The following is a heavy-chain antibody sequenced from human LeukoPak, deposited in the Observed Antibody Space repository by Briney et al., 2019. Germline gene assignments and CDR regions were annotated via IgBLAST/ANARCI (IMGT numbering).Heavy chain of an antibody. CDR3: ARDYCRDGVCHGLSAFDI. CDR1: GFTFTTYP. V-gene: IGHV3-30-3*01. J-gene: IGHJ3*02. CDR2: MSHGGVNK. D-gene: IGHD2-15*01. Sequence: PGGSLRLSCAASGFTFTTYPSHWVGQAPDSGLEWVAVMSHGGVNKYYLDSVKGRFTVSRDTSRNMLFLEMNSLRPDDTAVYYCARDYCRDGVCHGLSAFDIWGQGTMVTVSS.